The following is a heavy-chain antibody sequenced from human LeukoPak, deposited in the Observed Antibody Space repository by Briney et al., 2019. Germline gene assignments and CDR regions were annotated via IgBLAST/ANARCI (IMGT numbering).Heavy chain of an antibody. V-gene: IGHV3-7*01. D-gene: IGHD6-19*01. J-gene: IGHJ3*02. CDR3: AGGAGWTSDI. CDR1: GFTSSRYW. Sequence: GGSLRLSCAASGFTSSRYWMNWVRQAPGKGLEWLANIKQDGSEKYYVDSVKGRFTISRDNAQNLVYLQLNSLRADDTDVYYCAGGAGWTSDIWGQGTLVIVSS. CDR2: IKQDGSEK.